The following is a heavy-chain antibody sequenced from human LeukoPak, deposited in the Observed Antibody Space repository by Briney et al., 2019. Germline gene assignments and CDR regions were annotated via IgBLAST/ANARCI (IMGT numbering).Heavy chain of an antibody. Sequence: GGSLRLSCAVSGLTLSNYGMSWVRQAPGKGLEWVAGISDSGSRTNYADSVKGRFTISRDNPKNTLYLQMNSLRAEDTAVYFCAKRGVVIRVILVGFHKEAYYFDSWGQGALVTVSS. J-gene: IGHJ4*02. CDR1: GLTLSNYG. D-gene: IGHD3-22*01. V-gene: IGHV3-23*01. CDR2: ISDSGSRT. CDR3: AKRGVVIRVILVGFHKEAYYFDS.